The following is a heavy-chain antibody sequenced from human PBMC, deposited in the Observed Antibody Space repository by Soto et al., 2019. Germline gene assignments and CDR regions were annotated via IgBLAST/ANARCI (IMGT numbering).Heavy chain of an antibody. D-gene: IGHD2-15*01. Sequence: QVQLVESGGGVVQPGRSLRLSCVASGFTFNSHGMHWVRQAPGKGLEWVADIWYDGSNKYYADSVKGRFTISRDNSKNTLYLEMNSLRAENTAVYYCARGGTRYAMDVWGQGTTVTVS. CDR1: GFTFNSHG. J-gene: IGHJ6*02. CDR2: IWYDGSNK. V-gene: IGHV3-33*01. CDR3: ARGGTRYAMDV.